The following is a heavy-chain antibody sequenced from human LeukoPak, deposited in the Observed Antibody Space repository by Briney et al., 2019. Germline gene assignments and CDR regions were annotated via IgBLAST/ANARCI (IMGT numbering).Heavy chain of an antibody. D-gene: IGHD3-16*02. V-gene: IGHV3-74*01. J-gene: IGHJ4*02. Sequence: GGSLRLSCAASGFTFSTCWMHWVRQAPGKGLVWVSRINSDQSSTSFADSVKGRLTISRDNAKNTLYLQMDSLRADDTAVYYCATAGSYRFDHWGQGTLVTVSS. CDR3: ATAGSYRFDH. CDR1: GFTFSTCW. CDR2: INSDQSST.